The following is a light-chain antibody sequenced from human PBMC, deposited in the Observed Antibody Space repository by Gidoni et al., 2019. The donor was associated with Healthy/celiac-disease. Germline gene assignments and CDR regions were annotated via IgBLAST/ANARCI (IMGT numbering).Light chain of an antibody. V-gene: IGKV1-27*01. Sequence: DRVTITCRASQGISNYLAWYQQKPGKVPKLLIYAASTLQSGVPSRFSGSGSGTDFTLTISSLQPEDVATYYCQKYNSAPWTLGQXTKVEIK. J-gene: IGKJ1*01. CDR3: QKYNSAPWT. CDR1: QGISNY. CDR2: AAS.